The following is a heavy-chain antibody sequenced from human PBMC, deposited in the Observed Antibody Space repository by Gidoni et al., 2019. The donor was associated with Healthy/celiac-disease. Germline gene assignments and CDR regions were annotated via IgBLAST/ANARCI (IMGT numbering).Heavy chain of an antibody. CDR2: IRSKANSYAT. J-gene: IGHJ4*02. V-gene: IGHV3-73*02. Sequence: EVQLVESGGGLVQPGGSLKLSCAASGFTFSGSAMHWGRQASGKGLEWVGRIRSKANSYATAYAASVKGRFTISRDDSKNTAYLQMNSLKTEDTAVYYCTRPGSGSGLWGQGTLVTVSS. CDR3: TRPGSGSGL. CDR1: GFTFSGSA. D-gene: IGHD6-19*01.